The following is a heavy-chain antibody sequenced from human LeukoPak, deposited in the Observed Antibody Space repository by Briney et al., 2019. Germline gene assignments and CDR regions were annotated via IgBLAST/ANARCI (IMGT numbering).Heavy chain of an antibody. Sequence: GGSLRLSCEGSGFSLSAYNMNWVRQAPGKGLESVSYISSSSATIFYADSVKGRLTISRDNSKNTLYLQMNSLRAEDTAVYYCARGRIDPWGQGTLVTVSS. CDR1: GFSLSAYN. CDR2: ISSSSATI. CDR3: ARGRIDP. J-gene: IGHJ5*02. V-gene: IGHV3-48*01.